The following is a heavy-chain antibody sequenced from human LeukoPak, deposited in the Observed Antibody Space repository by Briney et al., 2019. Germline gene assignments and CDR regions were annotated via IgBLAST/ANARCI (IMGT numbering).Heavy chain of an antibody. CDR1: GFTFSNYA. Sequence: GGSLRLSCAASGFTFSNYAMSWVRLAPGKGLEWVSGISGGGTTTNYADSAKGRFTISRDNSNNTLYLEMKSLRADDTAVYYCVGSWGWGQGTLVTVSS. D-gene: IGHD3-16*01. CDR3: VGSWG. J-gene: IGHJ4*02. V-gene: IGHV3-23*01. CDR2: ISGGGTTT.